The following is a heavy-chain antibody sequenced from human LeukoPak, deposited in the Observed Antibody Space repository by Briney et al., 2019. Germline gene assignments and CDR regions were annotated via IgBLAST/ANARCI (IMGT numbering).Heavy chain of an antibody. J-gene: IGHJ4*02. CDR2: IYYSGST. D-gene: IGHD6-19*01. CDR3: ARDRNRAGLLDY. V-gene: IGHV4-59*01. Sequence: KPAETLSLTCTVSGGSISSYYWSWIRQPPGKGLEWIGYIYYSGSTNYNPSLKSRVTIPVDTSKNQFSLKLSSVTAADTAVYYCARDRNRAGLLDYWGQGTLVTVSS. CDR1: GGSISSYY.